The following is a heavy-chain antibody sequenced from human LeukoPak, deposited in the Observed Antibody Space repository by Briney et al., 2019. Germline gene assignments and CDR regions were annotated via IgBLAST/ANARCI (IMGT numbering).Heavy chain of an antibody. CDR3: ARRNGFDY. D-gene: IGHD4-17*01. CDR2: TSHSGST. J-gene: IGHJ4*02. Sequence: SETLSLTCAVYGGSFSGYYWSWIRQPPGKGLEWIGETSHSGSTNYNASLASRVTISVDTSKKQFSLKLSSVTAADTAVYYCARRNGFDYWGQGTLVTVSS. CDR1: GGSFSGYY. V-gene: IGHV4-34*01.